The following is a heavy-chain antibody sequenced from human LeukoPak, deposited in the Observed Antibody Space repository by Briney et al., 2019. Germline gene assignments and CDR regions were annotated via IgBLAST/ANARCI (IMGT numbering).Heavy chain of an antibody. CDR2: IPYDGNNK. J-gene: IGHJ4*02. Sequence: QLGGSLRLSCAASRFTFSSYGMHWVRQAPGKGLEWVAFIPYDGNNKYYADSVKGRFTISRDNSKNTLYLQMNSLRAEDTAVYYCVKDGDDSGSYLVYWGQGTLVTVSS. CDR3: VKDGDDSGSYLVY. V-gene: IGHV3-30*02. CDR1: RFTFSSYG. D-gene: IGHD1-26*01.